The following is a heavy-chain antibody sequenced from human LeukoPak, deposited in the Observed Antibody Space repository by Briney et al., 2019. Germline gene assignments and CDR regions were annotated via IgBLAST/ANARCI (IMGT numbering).Heavy chain of an antibody. CDR3: ARAYASAT. CDR2: IHHSGNS. V-gene: IGHV4-4*02. D-gene: IGHD3-22*01. J-gene: IGHJ5*02. CDR1: GGSISSNDW. Sequence: SETLSLTCAVSGGSISSNDWWSWVRQPPGKGLEWIGEIHHSGNSNYSPSLKSRVTISVDKSKNQSSLNLRSVTAADTAVYYCARAYASATWGQGTLVTVSS.